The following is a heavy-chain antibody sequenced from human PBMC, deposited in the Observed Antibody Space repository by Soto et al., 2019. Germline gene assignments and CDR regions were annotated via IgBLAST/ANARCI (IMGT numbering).Heavy chain of an antibody. CDR2: IYYSGGT. Sequence: ETLSVNCTFACDSISSYNWSWILQPPGKGLEWSGYIYYSGGTNYNPSLKSRVTISVDTSKNQFSLKLSSVTAADTAVYYCARINDYGDYYYGMDVWGQGTTVTVSS. J-gene: IGHJ6*02. CDR3: ARINDYGDYYYGMDV. CDR1: CDSISSYN. D-gene: IGHD4-17*01. V-gene: IGHV4-59*01.